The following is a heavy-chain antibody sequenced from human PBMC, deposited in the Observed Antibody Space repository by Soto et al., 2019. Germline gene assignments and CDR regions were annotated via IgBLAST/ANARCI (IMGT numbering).Heavy chain of an antibody. V-gene: IGHV3-53*01. CDR1: GFTVSSNY. J-gene: IGHJ6*02. Sequence: GGSLRLSCAASGFTVSSNYMSWVRQAPGKGLEWVSVIYSGGSTYYADSVKGRFTISRDNSKNTLYLQMNSLRAEDTAVYYCARDLYYDFWSGYRENHYYGMDVWGQGTTVTVSS. D-gene: IGHD3-3*01. CDR2: IYSGGST. CDR3: ARDLYYDFWSGYRENHYYGMDV.